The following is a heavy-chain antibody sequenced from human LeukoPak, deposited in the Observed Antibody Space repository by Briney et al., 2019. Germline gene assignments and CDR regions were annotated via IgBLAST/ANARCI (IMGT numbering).Heavy chain of an antibody. D-gene: IGHD4/OR15-4a*01. CDR1: GGSISSGSCV. Sequence: SQTLSLTCTVSGGSISSGSCVWSWIRQPAGKGLEWIGRMYTSGSTNYNPSLKSRVTISVDTSKNQFSLKLTSVTAADTAVYYCARKYDYGVADWGQGTLVTVSS. CDR2: MYTSGST. J-gene: IGHJ4*02. V-gene: IGHV4-61*02. CDR3: ARKYDYGVAD.